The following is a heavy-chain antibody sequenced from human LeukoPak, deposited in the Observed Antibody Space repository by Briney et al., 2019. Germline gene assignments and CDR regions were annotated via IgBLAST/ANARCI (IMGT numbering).Heavy chain of an antibody. CDR1: GFTFSSYS. V-gene: IGHV3-48*01. J-gene: IGHJ4*02. D-gene: IGHD3-16*01. CDR3: ARVDEGGYFGY. Sequence: GGSLRLSCAASGFTFSSYSMNWVRQAPGKGLEWVSYISSSSSTIYYADSVKGRFTISRDNSKNTLYLQMNSLRAEDTAVYYCARVDEGGYFGYWGQGTLVTVSS. CDR2: ISSSSSTI.